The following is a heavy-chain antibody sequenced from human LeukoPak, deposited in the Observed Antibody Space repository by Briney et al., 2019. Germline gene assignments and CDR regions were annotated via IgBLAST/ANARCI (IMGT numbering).Heavy chain of an antibody. V-gene: IGHV4-59*01. D-gene: IGHD2-15*01. CDR1: GGSISSYY. CDR3: ARARVVVAADDYFDY. Sequence: SETLPLTCTVSGGSISSYYWSWIRQPPGKGLEWIGYIYYSGSTNYNPSLKSRVTISVDTSKNQFSLKLSSVTAADTAVYYCARARVVVAADDYFDYWDQGTLVTVSS. CDR2: IYYSGST. J-gene: IGHJ4*02.